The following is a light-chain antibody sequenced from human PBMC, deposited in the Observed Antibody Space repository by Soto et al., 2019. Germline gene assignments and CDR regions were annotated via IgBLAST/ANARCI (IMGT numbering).Light chain of an antibody. Sequence: EIVLTQSPGTLSLSPGERATLSCRASQSVSSNLSWYQQKPGQAPRLLIFGASTRATGIPARFSGSGSGTKFTLTISSLQPDDFATYYCQHYNSYSEAFGQGTKVDIK. CDR2: GAS. CDR1: QSVSSN. CDR3: QHYNSYSEA. J-gene: IGKJ1*01. V-gene: IGKV3-15*01.